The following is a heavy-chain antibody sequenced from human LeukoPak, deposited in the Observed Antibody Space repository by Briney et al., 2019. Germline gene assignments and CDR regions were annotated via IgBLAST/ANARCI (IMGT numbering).Heavy chain of an antibody. Sequence: PGGSLRLSCAASGFTFDDYAMHWVRQAPGKGLEWVSGISWNSGSIGYADSVKGRFTISRDNAKNSLYLQMNSLRAEGTAFYYCAKDISSGGQVYDAFHIWGQGTMVTVSS. CDR1: GFTFDDYA. D-gene: IGHD6-19*01. J-gene: IGHJ3*02. CDR3: AKDISSGGQVYDAFHI. V-gene: IGHV3-9*01. CDR2: ISWNSGSI.